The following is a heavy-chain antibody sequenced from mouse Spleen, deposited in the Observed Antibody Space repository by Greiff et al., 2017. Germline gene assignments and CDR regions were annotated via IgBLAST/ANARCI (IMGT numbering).Heavy chain of an antibody. CDR3: AMRQLGPWFAY. V-gene: IGHV1-50*01. J-gene: IGHJ3*01. Sequence: QVQLQQSGAELVKPGASVKLSCKASGYTFTSYWMQWVKQRPGQGLEWIGEIDPSDSYTNYNQKFKGKATLTVDTSSSTAYMQLSSLTSEDSAVYYCAMRQLGPWFAYWGQGTLVTVSA. CDR2: IDPSDSYT. D-gene: IGHD3-1*01. CDR1: GYTFTSYW.